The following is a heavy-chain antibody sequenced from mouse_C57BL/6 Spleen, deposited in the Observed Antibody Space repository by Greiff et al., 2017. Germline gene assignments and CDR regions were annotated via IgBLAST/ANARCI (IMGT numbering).Heavy chain of an antibody. CDR2: ISYDGSN. J-gene: IGHJ2*01. CDR3: ARALYQGYYFDY. CDR1: GYSITSGYY. Sequence: EVQLQEPGPGLVKPSQSLSLTCSVTGYSITSGYYWNWIRQFPGNKLEWMGYISYDGSNNYNPSLKNRISITRDTSKNQFFLKLNSVTTEDTATYYCARALYQGYYFDYWGQGTTLTVSS. V-gene: IGHV3-6*01.